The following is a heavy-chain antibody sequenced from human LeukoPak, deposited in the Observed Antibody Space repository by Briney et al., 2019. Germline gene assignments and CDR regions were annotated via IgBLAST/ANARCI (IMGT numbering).Heavy chain of an antibody. CDR1: GFTFSSYS. CDR2: ISSSSSYI. D-gene: IGHD6-13*01. V-gene: IGHV3-21*01. J-gene: IGHJ6*03. Sequence: GGSLRLSCAASGFTFSSYSMNWVRQAPGKGLEWVSSISSSSSYIYYADSVKGRFTISRDNAKNSLYLQMNSLRAEDTAVYYCASAGTDYYYYMDVCGKGTTVTVSS. CDR3: ASAGTDYYYYMDV.